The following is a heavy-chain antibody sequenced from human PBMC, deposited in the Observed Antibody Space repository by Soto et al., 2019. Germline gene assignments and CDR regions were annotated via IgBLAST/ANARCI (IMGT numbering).Heavy chain of an antibody. CDR2: ISYDGSTK. CDR3: AKELVTATTPFYYHYMDV. Sequence: QVQLVESGGGVVQPGRSLRLSCAASGFTFSSYGMHWVRQAPGKGLEWVAVISYDGSTKYYEDSVKGRFTITRDNSKNTMSLQMNSLSAVNTDVYSCAKELVTATTPFYYHYMDVWGRGTTVTVSS. V-gene: IGHV3-30*18. J-gene: IGHJ6*03. D-gene: IGHD1-1*01. CDR1: GFTFSSYG.